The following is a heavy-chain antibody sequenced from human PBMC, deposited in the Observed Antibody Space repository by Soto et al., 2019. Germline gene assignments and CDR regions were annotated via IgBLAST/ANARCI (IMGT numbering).Heavy chain of an antibody. Sequence: EVQLVESGGGLVQPGGSLRLSCAASGFTFSNYDMHWVRQAKGKGLEWVSAIGSAGDTYYPGSVKGRFTISSENAKNSLYLQMNSLRAEDTDVYYCARDFGDSAFDIWGQGTVVTVSP. CDR1: GFTFSNYD. V-gene: IGHV3-13*01. D-gene: IGHD3-16*01. J-gene: IGHJ3*02. CDR3: ARDFGDSAFDI. CDR2: IGSAGDT.